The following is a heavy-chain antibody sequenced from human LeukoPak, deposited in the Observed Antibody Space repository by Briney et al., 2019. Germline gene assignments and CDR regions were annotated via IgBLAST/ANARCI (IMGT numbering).Heavy chain of an antibody. Sequence: GGSLRLSCAASGFTFDDYGMSWVRQAPGKGLECVSGINWSGGSTGYADSVKGRFTISRDNAKNSLYLQMNSLRAEDTALYYCARGLRYFDWLSIGFDYWGQGTLVTVSS. D-gene: IGHD3-9*01. CDR3: ARGLRYFDWLSIGFDY. CDR1: GFTFDDYG. J-gene: IGHJ4*02. V-gene: IGHV3-20*04. CDR2: INWSGGST.